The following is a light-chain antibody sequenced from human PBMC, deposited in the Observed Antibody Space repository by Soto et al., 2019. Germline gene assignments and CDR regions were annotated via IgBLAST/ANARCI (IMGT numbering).Light chain of an antibody. V-gene: IGKV3-15*01. CDR2: GAS. Sequence: EVMMARYPATLSVSTGERSTLSCIASESVSSNLAWYQQRPGQAPRLVIYGASTRATGIPARFSGGGSGTEFTLTISSLQSEGFAIHDGQQYNSWPPITFVQGTRLEIK. CDR1: ESVSSN. J-gene: IGKJ5*01. CDR3: QQYNSWPPIT.